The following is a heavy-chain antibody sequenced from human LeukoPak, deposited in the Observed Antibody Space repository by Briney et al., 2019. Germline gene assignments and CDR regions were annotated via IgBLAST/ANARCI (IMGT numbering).Heavy chain of an antibody. Sequence: ASVKVSCKASGYTFTSYGITWVRQAPGQGLEWMGWISAYNGNTNYAQKFQGRVTMTRDTSTSTVYMELSSLRSEDTAIYYCAKLAASETGEGSWGQGTLVTVSS. D-gene: IGHD6-13*01. CDR2: ISAYNGNT. V-gene: IGHV1-18*01. CDR3: AKLAASETGEGS. J-gene: IGHJ5*02. CDR1: GYTFTSYG.